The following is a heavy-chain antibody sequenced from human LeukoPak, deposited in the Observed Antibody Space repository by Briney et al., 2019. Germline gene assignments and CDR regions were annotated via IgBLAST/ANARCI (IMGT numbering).Heavy chain of an antibody. D-gene: IGHD2-2*02. CDR3: AKGSCTTTNCYTYYHYYMDV. CDR2: ISYDGSNK. J-gene: IGHJ6*03. Sequence: GRSLRLSCAASGFTFSSYAMHWVRQAPGKGLEWVAVISYDGSNKYYADSVKGRFTISRDNSKNTLYLQMNSLRAEDTAVYYCAKGSCTTTNCYTYYHYYMDVWGKGTTVTVSS. V-gene: IGHV3-30-3*01. CDR1: GFTFSSYA.